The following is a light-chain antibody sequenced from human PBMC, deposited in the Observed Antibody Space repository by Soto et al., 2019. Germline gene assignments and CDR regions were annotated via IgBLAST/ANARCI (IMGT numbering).Light chain of an antibody. Sequence: QSVPTQPPSASGTPGQRVTISCSGSRSSIGSNAVNWYQQLPGTAPKLLIYNNNQRPSGVPDRFSGSKSGTSASLAISGLQSEDEADYYCAAWDDSLNGRVFGTGTKLTVL. J-gene: IGLJ1*01. CDR1: RSSIGSNA. CDR2: NNN. V-gene: IGLV1-44*01. CDR3: AAWDDSLNGRV.